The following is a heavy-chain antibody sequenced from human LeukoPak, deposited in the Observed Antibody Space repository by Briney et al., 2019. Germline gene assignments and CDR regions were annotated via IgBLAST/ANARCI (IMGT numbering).Heavy chain of an antibody. D-gene: IGHD3-10*02. J-gene: IGHJ6*04. V-gene: IGHV3-48*03. Sequence: GGSLRLSCAASGFSFSRAWMSWVRQAPGKGLEWVSYISSSGSTIYYADSVKGRFTISRDNAKNSLYLQMNSLRAEDTAVYYCAELGITMIGGVWGKGTTVTISS. CDR3: AELGITMIGGV. CDR2: ISSSGSTI. CDR1: GFSFSRAW.